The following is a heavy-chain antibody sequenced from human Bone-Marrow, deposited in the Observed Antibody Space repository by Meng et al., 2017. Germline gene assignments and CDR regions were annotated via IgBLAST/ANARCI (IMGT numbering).Heavy chain of an antibody. V-gene: IGHV4-4*07. CDR3: ARDNYYDSSGYTRTYWYFDL. CDR2: IYTSGST. J-gene: IGHJ2*01. Sequence: QVQLQESGPGLVKPSETLSLPCTVSGGSISSYYWSWIRQPAGKGLEWIGRIYTSGSTNYNPSLKSRVTMSVDTSKNQFSLKLSSVTAADTAVYYCARDNYYDSSGYTRTYWYFDLWGRGTLVTVSS. CDR1: GGSISSYY. D-gene: IGHD3-22*01.